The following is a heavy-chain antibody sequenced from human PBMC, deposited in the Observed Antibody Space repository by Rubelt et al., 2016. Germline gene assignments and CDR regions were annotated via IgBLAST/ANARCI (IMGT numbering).Heavy chain of an antibody. CDR3: ARDWVDVAAAGRNWFDP. J-gene: IGHJ5*02. CDR2: IKQDGSEK. Sequence: WYGGLSCAASGFTFSSYWMSWVRQAPGKGLEWVANIKQDGSEKYYVDSVKGRFTISRDNAKNSLYLQMNSLRAEDTAVYYCARDWVDVAAAGRNWFDPWGQGTLVTVAS. D-gene: IGHD6-13*01. V-gene: IGHV3-7*03. CDR1: GFTFSSYW.